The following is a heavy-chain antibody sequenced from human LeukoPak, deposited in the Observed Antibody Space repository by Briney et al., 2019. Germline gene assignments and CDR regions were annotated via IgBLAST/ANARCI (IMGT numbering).Heavy chain of an antibody. J-gene: IGHJ4*02. CDR1: GFNFIDYS. CDR3: ARSREAWDSSGYHFDY. V-gene: IGHV3-7*01. D-gene: IGHD3-22*01. Sequence: GGSLRLSCAASGFNFIDYSMNWVRQAPGKGLEWVANIKQDGSEKYYVDSVKGRFTISRDNAKNSLYLQMNSLRAEDTAVYYCARSREAWDSSGYHFDYWGQGTLVTVSS. CDR2: IKQDGSEK.